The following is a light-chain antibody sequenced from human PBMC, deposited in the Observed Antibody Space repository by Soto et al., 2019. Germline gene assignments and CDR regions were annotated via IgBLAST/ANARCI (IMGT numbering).Light chain of an antibody. J-gene: IGKJ2*01. CDR1: QGISNS. Sequence: DIQMTQSPSSLSAYIGDRVTITCRARQGISNSLAWYQQKPGKVPKLLIYAASTLQSGVPSLFSGSGSGTDFALTISSLQPEDVATYYCQKYNSAPPYTFGQGTKLEIK. V-gene: IGKV1-27*01. CDR2: AAS. CDR3: QKYNSAPPYT.